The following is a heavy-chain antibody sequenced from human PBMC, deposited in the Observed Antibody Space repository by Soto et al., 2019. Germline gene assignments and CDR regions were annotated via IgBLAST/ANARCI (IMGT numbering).Heavy chain of an antibody. J-gene: IGHJ3*02. Sequence: QVQLVQSGAEVKTPGASVRISCKASGYSFTSYAVQWVRQAPGQRLEWMGWINAGNGNTKYSQKLQGRVTITRDTSASTAYMSVSSLRSEDTTVYYCAREHDSWSLYAFDSWGQGTLVTVSS. CDR3: AREHDSWSLYAFDS. CDR1: GYSFTSYA. D-gene: IGHD3-3*01. CDR2: INAGNGNT. V-gene: IGHV1-3*01.